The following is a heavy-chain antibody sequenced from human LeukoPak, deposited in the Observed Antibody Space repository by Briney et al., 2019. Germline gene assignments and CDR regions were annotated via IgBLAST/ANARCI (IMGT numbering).Heavy chain of an antibody. CDR3: AREGTLGSGWYDY. V-gene: IGHV4-61*02. CDR1: GGSISNEGDY. J-gene: IGHJ4*02. Sequence: PSETLSLTCTFSGGSISNEGDYWSWIRQPAGKGLEWIGRIYNSGTTNYNPSVKSRISMSVDTSENQFSLNLRSVTAADTAVYYCAREGTLGSGWYDYWGQGTLVTVSS. D-gene: IGHD6-19*01. CDR2: IYNSGTT.